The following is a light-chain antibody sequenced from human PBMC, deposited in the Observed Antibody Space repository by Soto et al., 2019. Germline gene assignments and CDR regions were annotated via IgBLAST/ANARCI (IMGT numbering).Light chain of an antibody. J-gene: IGKJ1*01. CDR1: QDIRTA. Sequence: AIPMTQSPSSLSASVGDRVTITCRASQDIRTALGWYQQKPGNAPKLLIYATSILQSGVPSRFSGIGSGSDFTLTISSLQPEDFATYYCLQDYSYPRTFGQGTKVEIK. CDR2: ATS. V-gene: IGKV1-6*01. CDR3: LQDYSYPRT.